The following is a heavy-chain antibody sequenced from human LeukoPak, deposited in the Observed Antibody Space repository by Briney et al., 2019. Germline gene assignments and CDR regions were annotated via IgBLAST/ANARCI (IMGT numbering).Heavy chain of an antibody. CDR3: ARDGGLNTNFDY. CDR1: GFTFSDHY. CDR2: SRIKADGYIT. J-gene: IGHJ4*02. V-gene: IGHV3-72*01. Sequence: GGSLRLSCATSGFTFSDHYLDWVSQAPGKGLEWVGRSRIKADGYITQYAASVKDRFTISRDDTKASLYLQMNSLRAEDTAVYYCARDGGLNTNFDYWGQGTLVTVSS. D-gene: IGHD2-15*01.